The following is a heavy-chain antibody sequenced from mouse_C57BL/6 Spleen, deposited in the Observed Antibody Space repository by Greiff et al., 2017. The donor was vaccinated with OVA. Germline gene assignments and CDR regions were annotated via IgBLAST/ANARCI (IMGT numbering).Heavy chain of an antibody. CDR2: IDPSDSYT. CDR3: ARPYYYGSSPFAY. CDR1: GYTFTSYW. Sequence: QVQLQQPGAELVMPGASVKLSCKASGYTFTSYWMHWVKQRPGQGLEWIGEIDPSDSYTNYNQKIKGKSTLTVDKSSSTAYMQLSSLTSEDSSVYYCARPYYYGSSPFAYWGQGTLVTVSA. D-gene: IGHD1-1*01. V-gene: IGHV1-69*01. J-gene: IGHJ3*01.